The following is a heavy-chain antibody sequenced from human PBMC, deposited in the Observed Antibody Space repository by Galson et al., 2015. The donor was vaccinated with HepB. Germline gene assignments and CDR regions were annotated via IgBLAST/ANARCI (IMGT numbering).Heavy chain of an antibody. D-gene: IGHD6-13*01. Sequence: SLRLSCAASGFTFRTYAMHWVRQAPGKGPEWVAVIWYDGSHQYYADSVKGRFTISRDNSMSTTDLQMNSLRIEDTAVYYCARSPAAGIEGHYWGQGTLVTVSS. V-gene: IGHV3-33*01. J-gene: IGHJ4*02. CDR3: ARSPAAGIEGHY. CDR1: GFTFRTYA. CDR2: IWYDGSHQ.